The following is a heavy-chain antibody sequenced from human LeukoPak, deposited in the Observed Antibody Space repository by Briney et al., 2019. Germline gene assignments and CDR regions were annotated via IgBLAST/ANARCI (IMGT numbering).Heavy chain of an antibody. CDR2: IYHSGST. V-gene: IGHV4-4*02. CDR3: ARVWFGELLSWFDP. J-gene: IGHJ5*02. CDR1: GASLSSSNW. Sequence: PSGTLSLTCAVSGASLSSSNWWSWVRQPPGKGLEWIGEIYHSGSTNYNPSLKSRVTISVDKSKNQFSLKLSSVTAADTAVYYCARVWFGELLSWFDPWGQGTLVTVSS. D-gene: IGHD3-10*01.